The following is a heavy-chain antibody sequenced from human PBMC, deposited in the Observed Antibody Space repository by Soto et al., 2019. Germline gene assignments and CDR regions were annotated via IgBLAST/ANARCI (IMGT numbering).Heavy chain of an antibody. CDR1: GGSISSYY. J-gene: IGHJ4*02. CDR2: IYYSGST. Sequence: SETLSLTCTVSGGSISSYYWSWIRQPPGKGLEWIGYIYYSGSTNYNPSLKSRVTISVDTSKNQFSLKLSSVTAADTVVYYCARAKLEAMVFDYWGQGTLVTVFS. V-gene: IGHV4-59*01. D-gene: IGHD5-18*01. CDR3: ARAKLEAMVFDY.